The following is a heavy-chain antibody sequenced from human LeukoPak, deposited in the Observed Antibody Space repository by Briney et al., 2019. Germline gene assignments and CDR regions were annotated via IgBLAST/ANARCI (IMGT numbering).Heavy chain of an antibody. CDR1: GYSFTYW. V-gene: IGHV5-51*01. CDR2: IYSGDPHT. D-gene: IGHD6-13*01. J-gene: IGHJ4*02. CDR3: ARRGSIAAAGNDY. Sequence: RGESLKISCKGSGYSFTYWIGWVRQMPGKGLEWMGIIYSGDPHTKYSPSFQGRVTISADKSISTAYLQWSSLKASDTAMYYCARRGSIAAAGNDYWGQGTLVTVPS.